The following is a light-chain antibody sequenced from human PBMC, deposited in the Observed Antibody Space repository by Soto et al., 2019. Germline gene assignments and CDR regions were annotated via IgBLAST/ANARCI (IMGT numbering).Light chain of an antibody. CDR2: TNN. V-gene: IGLV1-44*01. CDR3: AAWDDSLNGWV. J-gene: IGLJ3*02. CDR1: SSNIGSDA. Sequence: QSVLTQPPSASGTPGQRVTISCSGGSSNIGSDAVNWYQQLPGTAPKLLIYTNNQRPSGVPDRFSGSKSGTSASLAISGLKSEDEAYYYCAAWDDSLNGWVFGGGTKLTVL.